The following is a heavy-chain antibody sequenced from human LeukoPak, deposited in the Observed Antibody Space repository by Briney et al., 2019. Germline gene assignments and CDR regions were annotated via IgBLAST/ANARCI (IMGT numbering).Heavy chain of an antibody. V-gene: IGHV1-8*01. J-gene: IGHJ3*02. CDR2: MNPNSGHT. D-gene: IGHD3-3*01. CDR1: GYTFTNTD. CDR3: AKSLRGYYLDAFDI. Sequence: GASVKVSCKASGYTFTNTDINWVRQATGQGLEWMGWMNPNSGHTGFAQKFQGRVTMTRNTSISTAYMELSSLRSEDTAVYYCAKSLRGYYLDAFDIWGQGTMVTVSS.